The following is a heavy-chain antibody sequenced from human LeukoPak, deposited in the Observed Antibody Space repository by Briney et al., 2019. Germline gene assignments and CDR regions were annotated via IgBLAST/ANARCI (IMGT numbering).Heavy chain of an antibody. V-gene: IGHV4-39*01. CDR1: GGSISSSSYY. J-gene: IGHJ4*02. D-gene: IGHD3-10*01. CDR2: IYYSGST. CDR3: ARLVWFGETYFDY. Sequence: SETLSLTCTVSGGSISSSSYYWGWIRQPPGKGLEWIGSIYYSGSTYYNPSLKSRVTISVDTSKNQFSLKLSSVTAADTAVYYCARLVWFGETYFDYWGQGTLVTVSS.